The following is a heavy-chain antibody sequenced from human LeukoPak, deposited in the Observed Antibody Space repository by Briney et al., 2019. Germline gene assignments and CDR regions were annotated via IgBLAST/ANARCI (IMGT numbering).Heavy chain of an antibody. D-gene: IGHD3-22*01. V-gene: IGHV3-15*01. CDR3: ARVGYDSSGYYYVGDYYYGMDV. Sequence: PGGSLRLSCAASGFTFSNAWMSWVRQAPGKGLEWVGRIKSKTDGGTTDYAAPVKGRFTISRDDSKNTLYLQMNSLRAEDTAVYYCARVGYDSSGYYYVGDYYYGMDVWGQGTTVTVSS. CDR2: IKSKTDGGTT. CDR1: GFTFSNAW. J-gene: IGHJ6*02.